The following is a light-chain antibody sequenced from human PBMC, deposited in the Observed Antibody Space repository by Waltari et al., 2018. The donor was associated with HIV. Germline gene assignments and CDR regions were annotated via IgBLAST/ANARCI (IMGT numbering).Light chain of an antibody. J-gene: IGLJ3*02. CDR3: QVWDSTSDWV. CDR2: DNT. Sequence: SYVLTQPPSVSVAPGQTASITCGGDKLGTKSVHWYQQKSGQAPVLVVSDNTDRPSGIPERFSGSNSGNTATLTLNRVEAGDEADYYCQVWDSTSDWVFGGGSKLTVL. V-gene: IGLV3-21*02. CDR1: KLGTKS.